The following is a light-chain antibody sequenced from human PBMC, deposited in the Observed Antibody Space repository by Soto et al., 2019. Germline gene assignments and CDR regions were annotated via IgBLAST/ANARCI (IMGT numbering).Light chain of an antibody. V-gene: IGLV1-47*01. Sequence: QSVLTQPPSASGTPGQRVTISCSGSSSNIGSNYVYWYQQLPGTAPKLLIYRNNQRPSGVPDRFSGSKSGTSASLAISGLRSEDEAYYYFAAWDDSLSGPVFGGGNQLTGL. CDR2: RNN. CDR1: SSNIGSNY. CDR3: AAWDDSLSGPV. J-gene: IGLJ7*01.